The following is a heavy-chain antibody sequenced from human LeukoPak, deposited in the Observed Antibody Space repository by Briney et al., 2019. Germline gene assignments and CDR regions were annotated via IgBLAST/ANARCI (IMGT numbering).Heavy chain of an antibody. CDR3: ARAGVGATIDI. V-gene: IGHV3-21*01. J-gene: IGHJ3*02. CDR1: GFTFSSYS. Sequence: PGGSLRLSCAASGFTFSSYSMNWVRQAPGKGLDWVSSTSSSSSYIYYADSVKGRFTISRDNAKNSLYLQMNSLRAEDTAVYYCARAGVGATIDIWGQGTMVTVSS. CDR2: TSSSSSYI. D-gene: IGHD1-26*01.